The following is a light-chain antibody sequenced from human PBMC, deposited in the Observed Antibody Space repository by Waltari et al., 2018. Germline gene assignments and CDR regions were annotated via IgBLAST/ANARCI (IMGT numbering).Light chain of an antibody. CDR3: MQALQTPRT. V-gene: IGKV2-28*01. CDR1: QSLLHSNGYNY. CDR2: LGS. J-gene: IGKJ1*01. Sequence: DIVMTQSPLSLPVTPGEPAPISCRSSQSLLHSNGYNYWDWYLQKPGQSPQLLIYLGSNRASGVPDRFSGSGSGTDFTLKISRVEAEDVGVYYCMQALQTPRTFGQGTKVEIK.